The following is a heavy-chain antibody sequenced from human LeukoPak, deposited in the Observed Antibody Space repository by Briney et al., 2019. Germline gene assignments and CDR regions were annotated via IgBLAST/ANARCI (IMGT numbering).Heavy chain of an antibody. CDR1: GFTFSSYA. J-gene: IGHJ4*02. D-gene: IGHD6-19*01. Sequence: PGRSLRLSCAASGFTFSSYAMHWVRQAPGKGLEWVAVIPYDGSNKYYADSVKGRFTISRDNSKNTLYLQMNSLRAEDTAVYYCARATPLRISGWYGYFDYWGQGTLVTVSS. CDR3: ARATPLRISGWYGYFDY. V-gene: IGHV3-30-3*01. CDR2: IPYDGSNK.